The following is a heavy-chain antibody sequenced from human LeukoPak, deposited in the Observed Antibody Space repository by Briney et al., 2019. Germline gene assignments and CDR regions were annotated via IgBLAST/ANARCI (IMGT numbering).Heavy chain of an antibody. D-gene: IGHD3-10*01. CDR2: INPSGGST. Sequence: ASVKVSCKAFGYTFTSYYMHWVRQAPGQGLEWMGIINPSGGSTSYAQKFQGRVTMTRDTSTSTVYMELSSLGSEDTAVYYCARGRYYSSGRPGNMDVWGKGTTVTVSS. J-gene: IGHJ6*03. CDR3: ARGRYYSSGRPGNMDV. CDR1: GYTFTSYY. V-gene: IGHV1-46*01.